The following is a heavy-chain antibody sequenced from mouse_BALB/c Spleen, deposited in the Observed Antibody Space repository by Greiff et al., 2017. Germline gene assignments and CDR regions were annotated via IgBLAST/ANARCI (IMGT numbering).Heavy chain of an antibody. CDR3: ARVGSYAMDY. Sequence: QLQESGPCPVKPSQSLSLIFPVSCFSITSDYAWNWIRQFPGNNLEWLGYISYSGSTSYNPSLKSRISITRDTSKNQFFLQLNSVTTEDTATYYCARVGSYAMDYWGQGTSVTVSS. D-gene: IGHD2-2*01. CDR2: ISYSGST. J-gene: IGHJ4*01. V-gene: IGHV3-2*02. CDR1: CFSITSDYA.